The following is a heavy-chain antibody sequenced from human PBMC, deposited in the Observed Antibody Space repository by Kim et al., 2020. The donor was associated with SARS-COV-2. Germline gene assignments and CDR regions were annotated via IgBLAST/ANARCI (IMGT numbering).Heavy chain of an antibody. D-gene: IGHD1-26*01. J-gene: IGHJ4*02. Sequence: TPSLESRLTVPTDTSKNQMSLKLNSVTAADTAVYYCARDQGHEVGAGYFDYWGQGTLVTVSS. CDR3: ARDQGHEVGAGYFDY. V-gene: IGHV4-4*07.